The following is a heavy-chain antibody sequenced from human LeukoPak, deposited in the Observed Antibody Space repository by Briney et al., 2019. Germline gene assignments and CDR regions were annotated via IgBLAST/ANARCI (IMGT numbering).Heavy chain of an antibody. CDR1: GGSISSYY. D-gene: IGHD6-19*01. V-gene: IGHV4-59*08. Sequence: PSETLSLTCTVSGGSISSYYWSWIRQPPGKGLEWIGYIYYSGSTNYKSSLKSRVTISLDTSKNQFSLKLSSVTAADTAVYYCATLDSSGWYVGYWGQGTLVTVSS. CDR3: ATLDSSGWYVGY. CDR2: IYYSGST. J-gene: IGHJ4*02.